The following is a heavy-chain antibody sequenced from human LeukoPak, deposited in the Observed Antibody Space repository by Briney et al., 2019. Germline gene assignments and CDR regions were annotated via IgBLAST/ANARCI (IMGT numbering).Heavy chain of an antibody. CDR3: ARVYYSNSYDYWYFDL. V-gene: IGHV4-59*01. CDR1: SGSIRSYY. J-gene: IGHJ2*01. CDR2: IYYSGST. Sequence: SETLSLTCTVSSGSIRSYYWSWIRQPPGKGLEWIAYIYYSGSTNYNPSLKSRVTISVDTSKNQFSLKLSSVTAADTAVYYCARVYYSNSYDYWYFDLWGRGTLVTVSS. D-gene: IGHD6-13*01.